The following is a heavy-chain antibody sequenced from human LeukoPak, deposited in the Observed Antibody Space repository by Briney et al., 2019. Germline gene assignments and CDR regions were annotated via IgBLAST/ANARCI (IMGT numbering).Heavy chain of an antibody. CDR1: GGSISSSSYY. J-gene: IGHJ4*02. V-gene: IGHV4-39*01. CDR2: IYYSGST. D-gene: IGHD3-3*01. Sequence: SETLSLTCTVSGGSISSSSYYWGWIRQPPGKGLEWSGSIYYSGSTYYNPSLKSRVTISVDTSKNQFSLKLSSVTAADTAVYYCTRLRDDFWSGYSYRYFDYWGQGTLVTVSS. CDR3: TRLRDDFWSGYSYRYFDY.